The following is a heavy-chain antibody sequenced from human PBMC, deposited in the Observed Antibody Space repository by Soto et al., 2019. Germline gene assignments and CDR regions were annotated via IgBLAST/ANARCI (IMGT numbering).Heavy chain of an antibody. J-gene: IGHJ4*02. CDR1: GGSISSGDYY. CDR3: ARTPMTTVIALDY. CDR2: IYYSGST. D-gene: IGHD4-4*01. V-gene: IGHV4-30-4*01. Sequence: QVQLQESGPGLVKPSQTLSLTCTVSGGSISSGDYYWGWIRQPPGKGLEWIGYIYYSGSTYYNPSLKSRVTISVDTSKNQFSLKLSSVTAADTAVYYCARTPMTTVIALDYWGQGTLVTVSS.